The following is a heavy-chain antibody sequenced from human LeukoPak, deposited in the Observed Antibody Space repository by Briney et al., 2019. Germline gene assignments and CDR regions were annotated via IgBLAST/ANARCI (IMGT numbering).Heavy chain of an antibody. CDR3: TRMAYYYFYMDV. J-gene: IGHJ6*03. Sequence: PGEPLKISGKASGYSFTNYWIGWVRQLPGKGLEWMAIIYPGDSDTRYCPSFQGQVTISADKSISTSYLQWSSLKASDTAMYYCTRMAYYYFYMDVWGKGTTVTVSS. CDR1: GYSFTNYW. CDR2: IYPGDSDT. D-gene: IGHD5-24*01. V-gene: IGHV5-51*01.